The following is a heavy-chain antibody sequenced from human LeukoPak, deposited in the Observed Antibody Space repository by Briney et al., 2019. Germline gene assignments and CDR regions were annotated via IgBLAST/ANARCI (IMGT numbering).Heavy chain of an antibody. CDR2: IHYSGST. Sequence: SETLSLTCTVSGGSVSGYYWSWIRQPPGKGLEWIGYIHYSGSTYYNPSLESRVSMSVDTSKNQFSLKLTSVTAADTAVYYCARDHPLPDVWGQGTTGTVSS. J-gene: IGHJ6*01. CDR3: ARDHPLPDV. V-gene: IGHV4-59*02. CDR1: GGSVSGYY.